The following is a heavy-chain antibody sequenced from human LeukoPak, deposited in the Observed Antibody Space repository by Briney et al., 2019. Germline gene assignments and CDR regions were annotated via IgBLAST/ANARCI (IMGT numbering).Heavy chain of an antibody. J-gene: IGHJ2*01. CDR2: VNTDGSST. V-gene: IGHV3-74*01. CDR3: ARAAVTTPPLYWYFDL. D-gene: IGHD4-17*01. CDR1: GFTFSSYW. Sequence: PGGSLRLSCAASGFTFSSYWMHWVRQAPGKGLVWVSRVNTDGSSTTYADSVKGRFTISRDNAESALCLQMNSLRAEDTAVYFCARAAVTTPPLYWYFDLWGRGTLVTVSS.